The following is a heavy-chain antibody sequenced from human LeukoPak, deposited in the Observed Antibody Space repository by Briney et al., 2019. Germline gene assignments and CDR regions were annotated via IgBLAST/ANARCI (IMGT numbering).Heavy chain of an antibody. D-gene: IGHD3-10*01. J-gene: IGHJ6*02. CDR1: GYSFTLSG. CDR3: ARVRSWGVGYYYYYGMDV. Sequence: GASVKVSCKASGYSFTLSGINWVRQATGQGLEWMGWMNPSSGNTGYAQKFQGRVTMTRNTSISTAYMELSSLRSEDTAVYYCARVRSWGVGYYYYYGMDVWGQGTTVTVSS. V-gene: IGHV1-8*02. CDR2: MNPSSGNT.